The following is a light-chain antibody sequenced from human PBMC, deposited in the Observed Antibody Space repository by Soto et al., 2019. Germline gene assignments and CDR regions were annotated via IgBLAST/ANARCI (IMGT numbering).Light chain of an antibody. CDR2: LPT. J-gene: IGKJ2*04. Sequence: IVMPQSPLSLPVTPGAPASISCRFSQRLLHSNGYNYLVWYLQKPSQSPQLLIYLPTNRSSVVPARVSGSGSGTEFTLKISRVKAGDVGVYYCMQALQTPRSFGRGTKLVVK. CDR1: QRLLHSNGYNY. CDR3: MQALQTPRS. V-gene: IGKV2-28*01.